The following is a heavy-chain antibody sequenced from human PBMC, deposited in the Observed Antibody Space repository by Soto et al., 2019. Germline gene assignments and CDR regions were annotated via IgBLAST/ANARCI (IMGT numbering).Heavy chain of an antibody. CDR1: GGYLSGYY. Sequence: ASETLSPTCAVYGGYLSGYYCTWIPQPPGKGLEWIGEINQSGFTNYNPSLESRVTMSVDTSRNQFSLRLSSVTAADTAVYYCARFPFDRSSWTNPRYFDYWGQGTLVTVSS. CDR3: ARFPFDRSSWTNPRYFDY. V-gene: IGHV4-34*01. D-gene: IGHD6-13*01. J-gene: IGHJ4*02. CDR2: INQSGFT.